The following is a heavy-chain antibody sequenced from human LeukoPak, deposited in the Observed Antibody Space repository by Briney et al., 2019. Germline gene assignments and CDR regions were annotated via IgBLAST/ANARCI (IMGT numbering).Heavy chain of an antibody. CDR3: TTELDPYCSGGSCYSSFDY. D-gene: IGHD2-15*01. J-gene: IGHJ4*02. Sequence: GGSLRLSCTASGISFSNAWMSWVRQASGKGLEWVGRIKSKTDGGTTDYAAPVKGRFTISRDDSKNTLYLRMNSLKTEDTAVYYCTTELDPYCSGGSCYSSFDYWGQGTLVTVSS. V-gene: IGHV3-15*01. CDR1: GISFSNAW. CDR2: IKSKTDGGTT.